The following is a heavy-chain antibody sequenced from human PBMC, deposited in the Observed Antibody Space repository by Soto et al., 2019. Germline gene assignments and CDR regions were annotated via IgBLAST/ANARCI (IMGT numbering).Heavy chain of an antibody. D-gene: IGHD3-3*01. CDR3: AKWGGTIWSGYYSVDV. CDR2: ISGSGGST. Sequence: PGGSLRLSCAASGFTFSSYAMSWVRQAPGKGLEWVSAISGSGGSTYYADSVKGRFTISRDNSKNTLYLQMNSLRAEDTAVYYCAKWGGTIWSGYYSVDVWGKGTTVTVSS. V-gene: IGHV3-23*01. CDR1: GFTFSSYA. J-gene: IGHJ6*04.